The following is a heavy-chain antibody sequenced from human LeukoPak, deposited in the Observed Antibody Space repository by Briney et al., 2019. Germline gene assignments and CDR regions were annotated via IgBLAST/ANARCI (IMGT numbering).Heavy chain of an antibody. CDR1: GFIFSSYE. V-gene: IGHV3-48*03. J-gene: IGHJ5*02. Sequence: GGSLRLSCAASGFIFSSYEMNWVRQAPGKGLEWVSDISSSGSTIYYADSVKGRFTISRDNAKNSLYLQMNSLRAEDTAVYYCAREMYDILTGYYGWFDPWGQGTLVTVSS. D-gene: IGHD3-9*01. CDR3: AREMYDILTGYYGWFDP. CDR2: ISSSGSTI.